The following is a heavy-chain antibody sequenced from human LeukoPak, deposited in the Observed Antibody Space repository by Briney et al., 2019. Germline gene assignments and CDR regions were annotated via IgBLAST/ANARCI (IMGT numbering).Heavy chain of an antibody. J-gene: IGHJ6*03. D-gene: IGHD1-26*01. CDR1: GFTFSSYS. CDR3: ARVVDSHYYYYMDV. Sequence: GGSLRLSCAASGFTFSSYSMNWVRQAPGKGLEWVSSISSSSSYIYYADSVKGRFTISRDNAKNSLNLQMNSLRAEDTAVYYCARVVDSHYYYYMDVWGKGTTVTVSS. V-gene: IGHV3-21*01. CDR2: ISSSSSYI.